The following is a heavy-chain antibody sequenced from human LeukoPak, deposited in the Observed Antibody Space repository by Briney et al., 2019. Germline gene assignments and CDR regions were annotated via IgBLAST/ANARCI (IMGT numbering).Heavy chain of an antibody. V-gene: IGHV3-23*01. CDR1: GFTFDDYA. CDR2: ISGSGGST. CDR3: ARIRRYSSGWWLVDY. D-gene: IGHD6-19*01. Sequence: PGGSLRLSCAASGFTFDDYAMSWVRQAPGKGLEWVSAISGSGGSTYYADSVKGRFTISRDNSKNTLYLQMNSLGAEDTAVYYCARIRRYSSGWWLVDYWGQGTLVTVSS. J-gene: IGHJ4*02.